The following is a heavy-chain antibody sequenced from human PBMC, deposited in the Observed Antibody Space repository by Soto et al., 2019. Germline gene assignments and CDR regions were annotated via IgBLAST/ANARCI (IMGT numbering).Heavy chain of an antibody. D-gene: IGHD3-22*01. CDR1: GYTFTSYG. CDR2: ISAYNGNT. Sequence: ASVKVSCKASGYTFTSYGISWVRQAPGQGLEWMGWISAYNGNTNYAQKLQGRVTMTTDTPTSKAKMELRSRRSDDTAVYYCARDIKAYDSSGYYDYWGQETRVTVSS. J-gene: IGHJ4*02. V-gene: IGHV1-18*01. CDR3: ARDIKAYDSSGYYDY.